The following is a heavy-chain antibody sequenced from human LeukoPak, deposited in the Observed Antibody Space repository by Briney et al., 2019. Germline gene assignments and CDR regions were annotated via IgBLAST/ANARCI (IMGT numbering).Heavy chain of an antibody. V-gene: IGHV4-59*01. Sequence: SETLSLTCTLSGGSISTYYWSWIRQPPGKGLEWIGYIYYSGATNYNPSLKSRVTISVDTSKDQFSLKLSSVTAADTAVYYCARGRGRDGYNRNWFDTWGQGTLVTVSS. J-gene: IGHJ5*02. CDR2: IYYSGAT. CDR1: GGSISTYY. D-gene: IGHD5-24*01. CDR3: ARGRGRDGYNRNWFDT.